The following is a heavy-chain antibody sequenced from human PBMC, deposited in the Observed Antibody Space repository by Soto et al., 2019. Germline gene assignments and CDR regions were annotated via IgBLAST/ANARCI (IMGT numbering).Heavy chain of an antibody. Sequence: TLSLTCTVSGGSISSYYWSWIRQPPGKGLEWIGYLYYSGSTNYNPSLKSRVTISVDTSKNQFSLKLSSVTAADTAVYYCARRQSRKDNWFESWGQGTRVTVSS. V-gene: IGHV4-59*08. CDR2: LYYSGST. J-gene: IGHJ5*01. CDR3: ARRQSRKDNWFES. CDR1: GGSISSYY.